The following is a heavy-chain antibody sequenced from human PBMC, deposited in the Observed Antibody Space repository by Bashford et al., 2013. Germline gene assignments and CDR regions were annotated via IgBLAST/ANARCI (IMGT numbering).Heavy chain of an antibody. CDR2: ISGSGGST. D-gene: IGHD6-19*01. V-gene: IGHV3-23*01. CDR1: GFTFSSYA. J-gene: IGHJ5*02. CDR3: AKDHSSGWYSNWFHP. Sequence: GSLRLSCAASGFTFSSYAMSWVRQAPGKGLEWVSAISGSGGSTYYADSVKGRFTISRDNSKNTLYLQMNSLRAEDTAVYYCAKDHSSGWYSNWFHPGAREPWSPSPQ.